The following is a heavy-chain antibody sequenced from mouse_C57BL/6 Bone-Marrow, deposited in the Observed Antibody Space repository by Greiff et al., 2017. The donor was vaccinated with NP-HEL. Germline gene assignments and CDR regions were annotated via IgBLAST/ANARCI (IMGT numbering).Heavy chain of an antibody. J-gene: IGHJ1*03. V-gene: IGHV3-8*01. CDR3: ARWGLIYYGYDGYFDV. CDR2: ISYSGST. D-gene: IGHD2-2*01. Sequence: DVHLVESGPGLAKPSQTLSLTCSVTGYSITSDYWNWIRKFPGNKLEYMGYISYSGSTYYNPSLKSRISITRDTSKNQYYLQLNSVTTEDTATYYCARWGLIYYGYDGYFDVWGTGTTVTVSS. CDR1: GYSITSDY.